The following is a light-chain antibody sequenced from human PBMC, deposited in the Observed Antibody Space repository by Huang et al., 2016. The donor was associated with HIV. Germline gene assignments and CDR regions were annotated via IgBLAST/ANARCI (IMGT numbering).Light chain of an antibody. CDR3: MQALQTPPWT. J-gene: IGKJ1*01. Sequence: DIVMTQSPLSLPVTPGEPASISCRSSQSLLHSNGFNYLDWYLQKPGQSPQLLIYLGSNRASRVPDRFSGTGSGTDFTLKINRVEAEDVGIYYCMQALQTPPWTFGQGTKVEIK. V-gene: IGKV2-28*01. CDR1: QSLLHSNGFNY. CDR2: LGS.